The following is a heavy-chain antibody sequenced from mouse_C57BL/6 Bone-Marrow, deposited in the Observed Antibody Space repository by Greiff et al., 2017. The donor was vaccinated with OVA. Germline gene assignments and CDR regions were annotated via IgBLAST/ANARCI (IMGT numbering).Heavy chain of an antibody. CDR3: ARDRYYGSRRMDY. D-gene: IGHD1-1*01. CDR2: ISYDGSN. V-gene: IGHV3-6*01. J-gene: IGHJ4*01. CDR1: GYSITSGYY. Sequence: ESGPGLVKPSQSLSLTCSVTGYSITSGYYWNWIRQFPGNKLEWMGYISYDGSNNYNPSLKNRISITRDTSKNQFFLKLNSVTTEDTATYYCARDRYYGSRRMDYWGQGTSVTVSS.